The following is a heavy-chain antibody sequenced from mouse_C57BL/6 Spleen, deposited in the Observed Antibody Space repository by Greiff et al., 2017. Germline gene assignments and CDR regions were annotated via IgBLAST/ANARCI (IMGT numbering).Heavy chain of an antibody. CDR2: IWSGGST. D-gene: IGHD1-1*01. V-gene: IGHV2-2*01. CDR3: ARSYCGSSPYAMDY. J-gene: IGHJ4*01. Sequence: QVQLQQSGPGLVQPSQSLTITCTASGFSLTSYGVHWVRQSPGKGLEWLGVIWSGGSTDYNAAFISRLSISKDNTKSQVFFKMNSLQADDTAIYYCARSYCGSSPYAMDYWGQGTSVTVSS. CDR1: GFSLTSYG.